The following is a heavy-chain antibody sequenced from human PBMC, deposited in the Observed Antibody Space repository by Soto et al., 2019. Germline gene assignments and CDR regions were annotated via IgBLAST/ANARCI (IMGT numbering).Heavy chain of an antibody. CDR3: VREGVDNWFDP. J-gene: IGHJ5*02. D-gene: IGHD3-16*01. Sequence: QVPLQESGPGLLKPAQTLSLTCTVSGGSISSGDYYLSWSRHPPWKALEWIGYIYYSGSTFYNPSLKNRVTISLDTSKIQFALKLSSVTAADTAVYYWVREGVDNWFDPWGQGTLVNVSS. CDR1: GGSISSGDYY. V-gene: IGHV4-30-4*01. CDR2: IYYSGST.